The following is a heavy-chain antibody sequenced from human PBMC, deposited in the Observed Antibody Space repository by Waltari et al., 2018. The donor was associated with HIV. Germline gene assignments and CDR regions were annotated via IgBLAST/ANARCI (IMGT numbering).Heavy chain of an antibody. V-gene: IGHV4-38-2*02. CDR3: ARSITMIEGVPNWFDP. Sequence: VQVQESGPGLVPPSETLSLTCTVSGDSVSSAFYLGWIRQPPGKGLEWIGSIYHTGNTYYNPSLKSRVTISVDTSKNQFFLRLFSVTAADTAMYYCARSITMIEGVPNWFDPWGQGTLVTVSS. CDR1: GDSVSSAFY. D-gene: IGHD3-22*01. CDR2: IYHTGNT. J-gene: IGHJ5*02.